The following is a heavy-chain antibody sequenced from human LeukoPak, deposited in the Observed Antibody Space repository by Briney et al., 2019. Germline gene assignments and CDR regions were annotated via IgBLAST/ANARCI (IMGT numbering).Heavy chain of an antibody. CDR3: ARGFLVVVPAAIRADHPIDY. CDR2: IYYNGST. V-gene: IGHV4-30-4*08. CDR1: GGSISSGDYY. D-gene: IGHD2-2*02. Sequence: PSETLSLTCTVSGGSISSGDYYWSWIRQPPGKGLEWIGYIYYNGSTYYNPSLKSRVTISVDTSKNQFSLKLSSVTAADTAVYYCARGFLVVVPAAIRADHPIDYWGQGTLVTVSS. J-gene: IGHJ4*02.